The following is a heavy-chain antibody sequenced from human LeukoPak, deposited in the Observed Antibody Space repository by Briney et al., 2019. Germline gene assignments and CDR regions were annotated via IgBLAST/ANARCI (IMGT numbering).Heavy chain of an antibody. CDR3: GRALARYYYYMDV. D-gene: IGHD5-24*01. Sequence: GGSLRLSCAASGFTFSSYAMSWVRQAPGRGLEWVSGISGSGGSTFYADSVKGRFTISRDNSKNTLYLQMNSLRAEDTAVYYCGRALARYYYYMDVWGKGTTVTVSS. CDR2: ISGSGGST. V-gene: IGHV3-23*01. CDR1: GFTFSSYA. J-gene: IGHJ6*03.